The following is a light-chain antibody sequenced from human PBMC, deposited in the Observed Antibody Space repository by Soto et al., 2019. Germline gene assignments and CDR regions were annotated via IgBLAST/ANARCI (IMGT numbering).Light chain of an antibody. J-gene: IGLJ1*01. CDR2: DVS. V-gene: IGLV2-11*01. CDR1: SSDVGNYNY. CDR3: CSYAGSYTHYV. Sequence: QSVLTQPRSVSGSPGQSVTVSCTGTSSDVGNYNYVSWYQPHPGKAPKLMIYDVSKRPSGVPDRFSGSKSGNTASLTISGLQAEDEADYYCCSYAGSYTHYVFGTGTKVTVL.